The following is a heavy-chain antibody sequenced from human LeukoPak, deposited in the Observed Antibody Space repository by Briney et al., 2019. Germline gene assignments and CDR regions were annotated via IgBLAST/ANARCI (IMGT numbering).Heavy chain of an antibody. CDR1: GYSISSGYY. D-gene: IGHD6-25*01. CDR2: IYHSGST. CDR3: ARDYLSSGNWFDP. Sequence: PSETLSLTCTVSGYSISSGYYWGWIRQPPGKGLEWIGSIYHSGSTYYNPSLKSRVTISVDTSKNQFSLKLGSVTAADTAVYYCARDYLSSGNWFDPWGQGTLVTVSS. J-gene: IGHJ5*02. V-gene: IGHV4-38-2*02.